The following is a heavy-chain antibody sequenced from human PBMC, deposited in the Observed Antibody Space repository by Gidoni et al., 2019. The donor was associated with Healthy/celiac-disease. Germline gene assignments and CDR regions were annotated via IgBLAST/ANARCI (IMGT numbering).Heavy chain of an antibody. CDR2: IYSGGST. V-gene: IGHV3-53*01. D-gene: IGHD1-1*01. CDR1: GFTVSSNY. J-gene: IGHJ4*02. Sequence: EVQLVESGGGLIQPGGSLKLSCAASGFTVSSNYMSWVRQAPGKGLEWVSVIYSGGSTYYADSVKGRFTISRDNSKNTLYLQMNSLRAEDTAVYYCAREQGAGTIHGYFDYWGQGTLVTVSS. CDR3: AREQGAGTIHGYFDY.